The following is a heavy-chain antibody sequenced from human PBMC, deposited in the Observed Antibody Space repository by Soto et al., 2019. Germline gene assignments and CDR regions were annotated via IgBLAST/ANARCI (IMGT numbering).Heavy chain of an antibody. CDR3: ARAGSSWYYLDY. D-gene: IGHD6-13*01. CDR1: GYTFTSYP. CDR2: INAGNGNT. Sequence: ASVKVSCKASGYTFTSYPMHWVRQAPGQRLEWMGWINAGNGNTKYSQKFQGRVTITRDTSASTVYMELSSLRSEDSVVYYCARAGSSWYYLDYWGQGTLVTVSS. J-gene: IGHJ4*02. V-gene: IGHV1-3*01.